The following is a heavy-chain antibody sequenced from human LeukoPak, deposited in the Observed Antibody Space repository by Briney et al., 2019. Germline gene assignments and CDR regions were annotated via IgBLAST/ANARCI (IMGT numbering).Heavy chain of an antibody. CDR2: ISRNRNYI. D-gene: IGHD3-10*01. CDR3: TRDLSAGLPGGFDS. V-gene: IGHV3-21*06. Sequence: GGSLRLSCVASGFTFSGSAMSWVRQAPGKGLEWVSTISRNRNYIYYAGSVKGRFAISRDDARNSLFLHMNSLRAEDPAVYFCTRDLSAGLPGGFDSWGQGTLVSVSS. CDR1: GFTFSGSA. J-gene: IGHJ4*02.